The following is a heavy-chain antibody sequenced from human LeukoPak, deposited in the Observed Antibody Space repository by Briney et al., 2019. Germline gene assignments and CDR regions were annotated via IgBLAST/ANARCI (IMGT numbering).Heavy chain of an antibody. J-gene: IGHJ4*02. Sequence: PGGSLRLSCAASGFSVSNNYMRWVRQAPGRGLEWVSLIYSGGSTSYADSVKGRFTISRDNSKNTLYLQMNSLRAEDTAVYYCAKNPRYFDWLLLPADFDYWGQGTLVTVSS. V-gene: IGHV3-66*01. CDR2: IYSGGST. D-gene: IGHD3-9*01. CDR1: GFSVSNNY. CDR3: AKNPRYFDWLLLPADFDY.